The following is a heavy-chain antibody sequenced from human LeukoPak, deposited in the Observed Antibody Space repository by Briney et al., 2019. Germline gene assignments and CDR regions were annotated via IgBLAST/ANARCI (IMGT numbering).Heavy chain of an antibody. CDR2: INPTGGST. CDR1: GYTFTGYD. V-gene: IGHV1-46*01. J-gene: IGHJ4*02. Sequence: ASVKVSCKASGYTFTGYDMHWVRQAPGQGLEWMGLINPTGGSTGYAQKFQGRVTMTRDMSTNTVSLEMSSLTSEDTGVYYCARSLYDSGWYSQFDYWGQGTLVTVSS. D-gene: IGHD6-19*01. CDR3: ARSLYDSGWYSQFDY.